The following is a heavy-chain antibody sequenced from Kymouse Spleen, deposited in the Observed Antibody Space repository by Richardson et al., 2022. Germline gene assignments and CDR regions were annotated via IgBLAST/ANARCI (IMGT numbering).Heavy chain of an antibody. J-gene: IGHJ4*02. Sequence: EVQLVESGGGLVQPGRSLRLSCAASGFTFDDYAMHWVRQAPGKGLEWVSGISWNSGSIGYADSVKGRFTISRDNAKNSLYLQMNSLRAEDTALYYCAKDIGGSSSYWGQGTLVTVSS. V-gene: IGHV3-9*01. CDR2: ISWNSGSI. CDR1: GFTFDDYA. D-gene: IGHD6-13*01. CDR3: AKDIGGSSSY.